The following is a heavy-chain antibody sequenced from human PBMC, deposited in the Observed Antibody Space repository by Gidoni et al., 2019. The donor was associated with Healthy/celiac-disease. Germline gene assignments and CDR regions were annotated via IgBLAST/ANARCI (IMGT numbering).Heavy chain of an antibody. CDR1: GYSFTRIW. D-gene: IGHD6-19*01. V-gene: IGHV5-10-1*03. CDR2: IDPSDSYT. Sequence: EVQLVQSGAEVKKPGESLRISCKGSGYSFTRIWISWVRQMPGKGLEWMGRIDPSDSYTNYSPSFQGHVTSSADKSISTAYLQWSSLKASGTAMYYCARHSPGIGLAGTNWFDPWGQGTLVTVSS. J-gene: IGHJ5*02. CDR3: ARHSPGIGLAGTNWFDP.